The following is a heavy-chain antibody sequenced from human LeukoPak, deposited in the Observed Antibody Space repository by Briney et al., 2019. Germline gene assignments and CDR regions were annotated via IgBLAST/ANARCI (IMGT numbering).Heavy chain of an antibody. J-gene: IGHJ4*02. D-gene: IGHD3-10*01. CDR2: INSDGSST. CDR1: GFTFSSYW. CDR3: ARDRGPRTGFMVREAYDY. V-gene: IGHV3-74*01. Sequence: PGGSLRLSCAASGFTFSSYWMHWVRQAPGKGLVCVSRINSDGSSTSYADSVKGRFTISRDNAKTTLYLQMNSLRAEDTAVYYCARDRGPRTGFMVREAYDYWGQGTLVTVSS.